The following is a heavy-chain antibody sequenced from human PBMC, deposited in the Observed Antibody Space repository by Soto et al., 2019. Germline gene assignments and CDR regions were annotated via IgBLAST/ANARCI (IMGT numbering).Heavy chain of an antibody. D-gene: IGHD5-12*01. CDR1: GFTFSSYA. CDR2: ISYDGSNL. V-gene: IGHV3-30*18. J-gene: IGHJ4*02. Sequence: QVQLVESGGGVVQPGRSLRLSCAASGFTFSSYAMHWVRQAPGKGLEWVAVISYDGSNLYYGDSVKGRFTNSRDNSKNTLYLRVNSLRAEDTAVYYCAKDLDPRLVVSTSLYYWGQGTLVTVSA. CDR3: AKDLDPRLVVSTSLYY.